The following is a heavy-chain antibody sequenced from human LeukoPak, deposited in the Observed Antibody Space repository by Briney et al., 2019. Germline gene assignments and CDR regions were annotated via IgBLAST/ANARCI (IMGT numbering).Heavy chain of an antibody. CDR1: GFTFDGYA. J-gene: IGHJ4*02. CDR2: ISWDGGST. V-gene: IGHV3-43D*03. CDR3: AKGAVAGFPIYFDY. Sequence: GGSLRLSCAASGFTFDGYAMHWVRQAPGKGLEWVSLISWDGGSTYYADSVKGRFAISRDNSKNSLYLQMNSLRAEDTALYYCAKGAVAGFPIYFDYWGQGTLVTVSS. D-gene: IGHD6-19*01.